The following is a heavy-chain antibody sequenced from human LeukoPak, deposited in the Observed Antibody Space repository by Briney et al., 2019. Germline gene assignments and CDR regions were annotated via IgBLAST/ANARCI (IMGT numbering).Heavy chain of an antibody. Sequence: KPSGTLSLTCSVSGVAFSRDYWSWIIQRPGNRLECLGYIYNIGGTNYNPSLKSRVSISVDTSKNQFSLMLTSVTAADTAVYYCAREAVAGTLDYWGQGALVTVSS. CDR2: IYNIGGT. J-gene: IGHJ4*02. V-gene: IGHV4-59*01. CDR3: AREAVAGTLDY. D-gene: IGHD6-19*01. CDR1: GVAFSRDY.